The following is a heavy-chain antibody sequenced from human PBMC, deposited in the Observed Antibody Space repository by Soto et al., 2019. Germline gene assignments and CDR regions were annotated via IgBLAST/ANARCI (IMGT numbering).Heavy chain of an antibody. D-gene: IGHD1-26*01. V-gene: IGHV4-39*01. CDR3: VSQISGSDYVFDY. CDR2: IYYSGST. Sequence: QLQLQESGPGLVKPSETLSLTCTVSGGSISSSSYYWGWIRQPPGKGLEWIGSIYYSGSTYYNPSLKSRVTISVDTSKNQFSLKLSSVTAADTAVYYGVSQISGSDYVFDYWGQGNLVTVSS. J-gene: IGHJ4*02. CDR1: GGSISSSSYY.